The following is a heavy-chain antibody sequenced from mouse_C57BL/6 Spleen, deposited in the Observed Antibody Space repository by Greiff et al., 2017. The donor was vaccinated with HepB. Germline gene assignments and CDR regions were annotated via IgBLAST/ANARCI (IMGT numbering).Heavy chain of an antibody. V-gene: IGHV1-7*01. J-gene: IGHJ2*01. Sequence: VQLQQSGAELAKPGASVKLSCKASGYTFTSYWMHWVKQRPGQGLEWIGYINPSSGYTKYNQKFKDKATLTAAKSSSTAYMQLSSLTYEDSAVYYGARNYGSRYYVDYWGQGTTLPASS. CDR1: GYTFTSYW. D-gene: IGHD1-1*01. CDR3: ARNYGSRYYVDY. CDR2: INPSSGYT.